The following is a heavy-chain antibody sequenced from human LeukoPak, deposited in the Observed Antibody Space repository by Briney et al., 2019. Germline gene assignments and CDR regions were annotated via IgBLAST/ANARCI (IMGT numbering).Heavy chain of an antibody. CDR1: GFAFRSYA. D-gene: IGHD3-3*01. V-gene: IGHV3-30*04. J-gene: IGHJ4*02. CDR3: ASRRDFWGGYDCEY. CDR2: TTYDGSDK. Sequence: GGSLRLSCAASGFAFRSYAIYWVRQGPGKALEWVALTTYDGSDKYYADSVKGRFTISRDNSKNTVYLQMNSLRAEDTAVYYFASRRDFWGGYDCEYRGQGTLVTVSS.